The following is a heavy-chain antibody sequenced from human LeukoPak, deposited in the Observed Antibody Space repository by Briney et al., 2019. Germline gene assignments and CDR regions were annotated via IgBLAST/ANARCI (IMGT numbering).Heavy chain of an antibody. J-gene: IGHJ4*02. CDR1: GGSISSSSYY. Sequence: PSETLSLTCTVSGGSISSSSYYWGWIRQPPGKGLEWIGSIYYSGSTNYNPSLKSRVTISVDTSKNQFSLKLSSVTAADTAVYYCARGIPLNDFWSGYLISGFDYWGQGTLVTVSS. CDR3: ARGIPLNDFWSGYLISGFDY. D-gene: IGHD3-3*01. V-gene: IGHV4-39*07. CDR2: IYYSGST.